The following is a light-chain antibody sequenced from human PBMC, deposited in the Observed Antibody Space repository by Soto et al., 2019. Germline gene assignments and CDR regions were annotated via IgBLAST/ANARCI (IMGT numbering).Light chain of an antibody. CDR3: QQYGSSRWT. V-gene: IGKV3-20*01. CDR2: GAS. J-gene: IGKJ1*01. CDR1: QSVSSSY. Sequence: EIVLTQSPCTLSLTPGERATLSCRASQSVSSSYLAWYQQKPGQAPRLLIYGASSRATGIPDRFSGSGSGTDFTLTISRLEPKDFAVYYCQQYGSSRWTFGQGTKVDI.